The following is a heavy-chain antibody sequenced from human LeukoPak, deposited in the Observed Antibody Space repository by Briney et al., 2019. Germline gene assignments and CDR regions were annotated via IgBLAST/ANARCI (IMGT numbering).Heavy chain of an antibody. CDR3: ATLSRRGIAAGDWFDP. CDR2: IYYSGST. CDR1: GGSISSYY. V-gene: IGHV4-59*01. J-gene: IGHJ5*02. D-gene: IGHD6-13*01. Sequence: PSETLSLTCTVSGGSISSYYWSWIRQPPGKGLEWVGYIYYSGSTNYNPSLKSRVTISVDTSKNQFSLKLSSVTAADTAVYYCATLSRRGIAAGDWFDPWGQGTLVTVSS.